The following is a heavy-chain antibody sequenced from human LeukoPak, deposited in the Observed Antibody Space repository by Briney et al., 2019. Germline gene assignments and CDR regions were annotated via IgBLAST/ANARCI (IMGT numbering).Heavy chain of an antibody. CDR2: ISYDGSNK. J-gene: IGHJ3*02. V-gene: IGHV3-30*18. Sequence: QAGGSLRLSCAASGFTFSSYGMHWVRQAPGKGLEWVAVISYDGSNKYYADSVKGRFTISRDNSKNTLYLQMNSLRAEDTAVYYCAKDLDTAMVEWEDAFDIWGQGTMVTVSS. CDR1: GFTFSSYG. D-gene: IGHD5-18*01. CDR3: AKDLDTAMVEWEDAFDI.